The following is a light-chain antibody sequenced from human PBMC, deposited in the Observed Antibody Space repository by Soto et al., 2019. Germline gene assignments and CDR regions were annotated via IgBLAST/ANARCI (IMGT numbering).Light chain of an antibody. CDR3: QQYSISYT. V-gene: IGKV3-20*01. CDR2: GVS. CDR1: KSVSRCQ. Sequence: EIELTQSPGTLSLSPGERATLSCRASKSVSRCQLAWYQQKTGQAPRLLIYGVSSRATGIPDRFSGSGSGTHFTLTISRLEPEDFAVYYCQQYSISYTFGQGTKLEIK. J-gene: IGKJ2*01.